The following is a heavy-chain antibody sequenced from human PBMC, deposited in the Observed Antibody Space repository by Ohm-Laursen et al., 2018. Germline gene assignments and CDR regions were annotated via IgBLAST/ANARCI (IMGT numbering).Heavy chain of an antibody. CDR2: MNPNSGNT. J-gene: IGHJ4*02. D-gene: IGHD5-12*01. Sequence: SSVKVSCKASGYTFTSYDINWVRQATGQGLEWMGWMNPNSGNTGYAQKFQGRVTMTRNTSISTAYMELSSLRSEDTAVYYCASARWLRPYYFDYWGQGTLVTVSS. CDR1: GYTFTSYD. CDR3: ASARWLRPYYFDY. V-gene: IGHV1-8*01.